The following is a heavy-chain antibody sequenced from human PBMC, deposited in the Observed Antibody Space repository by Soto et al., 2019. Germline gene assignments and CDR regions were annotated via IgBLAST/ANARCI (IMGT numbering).Heavy chain of an antibody. Sequence: QVQVVESGGGVVQPGRSLRLSCAGSGFTFSNSAFHWVRQAPGKGLEWVALISYDGNNKYYADSVKGRFTISRDNSKNTLYLKMTSLRADDTAVYYCAREVASYERSDFFDSWGQGTLVSVSS. D-gene: IGHD3-22*01. CDR1: GFTFSNSA. CDR3: AREVASYERSDFFDS. J-gene: IGHJ4*02. CDR2: ISYDGNNK. V-gene: IGHV3-30-3*01.